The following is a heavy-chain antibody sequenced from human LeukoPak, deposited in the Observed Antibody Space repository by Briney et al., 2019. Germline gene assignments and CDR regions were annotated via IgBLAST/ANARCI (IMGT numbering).Heavy chain of an antibody. CDR3: ARVWYCGGDCYLSDY. CDR1: GGSISSHY. CDR2: IYYSGST. D-gene: IGHD2-21*02. Sequence: SETLSLTCTVSGGSISSHYWSWIRQPPGKGLEWIGYIYYSGSTNYNPSLKSRVTISVDTSKNQFSLKLSSVTAADTAVYYCARVWYCGGDCYLSDYWGQGTLVTVSS. V-gene: IGHV4-59*11. J-gene: IGHJ4*02.